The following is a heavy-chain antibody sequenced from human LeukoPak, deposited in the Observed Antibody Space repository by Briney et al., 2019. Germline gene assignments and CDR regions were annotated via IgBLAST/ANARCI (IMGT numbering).Heavy chain of an antibody. CDR3: ASRATVTTDRFWFDP. D-gene: IGHD4-11*01. V-gene: IGHV3-23*01. CDR2: ISGSGGST. Sequence: GGSLRLSCAASGFTFTSYAMSWVRQAPGKGLEWVSAISGSGGSTYYADSVKGRFTISRDNSKNTLYVQMNSLRAEDTAVYYCASRATVTTDRFWFDPWGQGTLVTVSS. J-gene: IGHJ5*02. CDR1: GFTFTSYA.